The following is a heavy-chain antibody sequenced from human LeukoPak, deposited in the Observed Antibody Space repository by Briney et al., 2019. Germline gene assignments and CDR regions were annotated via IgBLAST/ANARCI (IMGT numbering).Heavy chain of an antibody. D-gene: IGHD6-19*01. Sequence: GGSLRLSCAASGFTVSSNYMSWVRQAPGKGLEWVSVIYSGGSTYYADSVKGRFTVSRDNSKNTLYLQMNSLRAEDTAVYYCAKEPATRWLATFDYWGQGTLVTVSS. CDR3: AKEPATRWLATFDY. CDR1: GFTVSSNY. CDR2: IYSGGST. J-gene: IGHJ4*02. V-gene: IGHV3-66*01.